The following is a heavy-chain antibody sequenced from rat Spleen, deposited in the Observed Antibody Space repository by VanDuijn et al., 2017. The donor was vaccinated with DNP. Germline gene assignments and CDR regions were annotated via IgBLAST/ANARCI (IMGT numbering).Heavy chain of an antibody. CDR1: GFSLTSYN. Sequence: QVQLKESGPGLVQPSQTLSLTCTVSGFSLTSYNVHWVRQPAGKGLEWMGIMWTGGSTDQNSALKSRLIISRDTSKSQVFLKVNSLQTEDTAIYFCTRVYYSAEDWFAYWGQGTLVTVSS. J-gene: IGHJ3*01. CDR3: TRVYYSAEDWFAY. V-gene: IGHV2-30*01. D-gene: IGHD1-1*01. CDR2: MWTGGST.